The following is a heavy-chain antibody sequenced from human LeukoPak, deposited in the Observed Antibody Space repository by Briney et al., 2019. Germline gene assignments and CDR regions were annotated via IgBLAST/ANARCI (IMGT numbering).Heavy chain of an antibody. CDR3: ARGGVLGLVTTPPPRAFDI. V-gene: IGHV4-34*01. CDR2: INHSGST. D-gene: IGHD3/OR15-3a*01. Sequence: SETLSLTCAVYGGSFSGYYWSWIRQPPGKGLEWIGEINHSGSTNYNPSLKSRVTISVDTSKNQFSLKLSSVTAAGTAVYYCARGGVLGLVTTPPPRAFDIWGQGTMVTVSS. CDR1: GGSFSGYY. J-gene: IGHJ3*02.